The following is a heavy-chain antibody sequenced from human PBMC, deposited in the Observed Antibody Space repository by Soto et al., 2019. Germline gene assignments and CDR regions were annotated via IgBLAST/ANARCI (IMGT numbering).Heavy chain of an antibody. V-gene: IGHV3-30*18. CDR3: AKSGLHFFYFDY. Sequence: PGGSLRLSCAASGFTFSTYGIHWVRQAPGKGLEWVAVISYDGSNKKYADSVKGRFTISRDNSKNTVYLQMNSLRAEDTAVYYCAKSGLHFFYFDYWGQGTLVTVSS. CDR1: GFTFSTYG. D-gene: IGHD4-4*01. CDR2: ISYDGSNK. J-gene: IGHJ4*02.